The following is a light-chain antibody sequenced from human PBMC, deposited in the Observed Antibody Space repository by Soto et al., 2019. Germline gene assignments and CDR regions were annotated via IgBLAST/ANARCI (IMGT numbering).Light chain of an antibody. CDR3: MQGTHWPWT. Sequence: DVVMTQSPLSLPVTLGQPASISCRSTQSLVYSDRNTYLNWFHQRPGQSPRRLIYKISKRDSGVPDRFSGSGSGADFTLKISRVEAEDVGFYYCMQGTHWPWTFGQGTKLEIK. J-gene: IGKJ1*01. CDR1: QSLVYSDRNTY. V-gene: IGKV2-30*01. CDR2: KIS.